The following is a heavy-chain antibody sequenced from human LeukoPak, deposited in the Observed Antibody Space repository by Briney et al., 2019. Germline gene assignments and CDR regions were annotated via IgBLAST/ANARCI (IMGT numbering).Heavy chain of an antibody. Sequence: SGGSLRLSCAASGFTFSSYEMNWVRQAPGKGLEWVSYIRSSSRTIYYADSVKGRFTISRDNAKNSLYLQMNSLRAEDTAVYYCARDGSGRVPEMSAPDYWGQGTLVTVSS. CDR3: ARDGSGRVPEMSAPDY. D-gene: IGHD3-10*01. CDR1: GFTFSSYE. V-gene: IGHV3-48*01. CDR2: IRSSSRTI. J-gene: IGHJ4*02.